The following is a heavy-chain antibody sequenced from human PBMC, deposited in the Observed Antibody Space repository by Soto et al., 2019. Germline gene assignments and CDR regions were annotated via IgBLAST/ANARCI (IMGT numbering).Heavy chain of an antibody. J-gene: IGHJ4*02. V-gene: IGHV3-23*01. CDR1: GFTFSSYS. D-gene: IGHD6-19*01. CDR3: AKDENLSSGWYLFDY. Sequence: GSLRLSCATSGFTFSSYSMSLVRPAPGKGLEWVSAISGSGGSTYYADSVKGRFTISRDNSKNTLYLQMNSLRAEDTAVYYCAKDENLSSGWYLFDYWGQGTLVTVSS. CDR2: ISGSGGST.